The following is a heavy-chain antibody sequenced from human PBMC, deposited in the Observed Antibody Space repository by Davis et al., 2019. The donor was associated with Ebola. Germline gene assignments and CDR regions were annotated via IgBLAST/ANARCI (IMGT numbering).Heavy chain of an antibody. CDR1: GGSFSGYY. J-gene: IGHJ4*02. Sequence: MPGGSLRLSCAVYGGSFSGYYWSWIRQPPGKGLEWIGLISHSGNTWYNLSLKSRVIISLDRSKTQFSLNLNSVTAADTAVYYCARGPYNSGWYGFDYWGQGTLVTVSS. CDR3: ARGPYNSGWYGFDY. CDR2: ISHSGNT. V-gene: IGHV4-34*01. D-gene: IGHD6-19*01.